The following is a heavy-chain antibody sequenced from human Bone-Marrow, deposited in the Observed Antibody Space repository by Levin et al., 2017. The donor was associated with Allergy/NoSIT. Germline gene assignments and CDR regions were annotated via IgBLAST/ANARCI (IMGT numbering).Heavy chain of an antibody. V-gene: IGHV3-74*01. D-gene: IGHD3-9*01. CDR3: ARGTTIDYFDF. J-gene: IGHJ4*02. CDR1: GFSFRAYW. CDR2: IKSDGSST. Sequence: GESLKISCAASGFSFRAYWMHLVRQTPGKGPVWVSRIKSDGSSTTYADSVKGRFTISRDNAKNTLYLQMNSLRAEDTAVYYCARGTTIDYFDFWGQGTLVTASP.